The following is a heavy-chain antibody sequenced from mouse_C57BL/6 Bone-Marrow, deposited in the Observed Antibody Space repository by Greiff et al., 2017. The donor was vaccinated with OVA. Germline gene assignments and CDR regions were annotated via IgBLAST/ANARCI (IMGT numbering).Heavy chain of an antibody. Sequence: QVQLQQPGAELVKPGASVKLSCKASGYTFTSYWMQWVKQRPGQGLEWIGEIDPSDSYTNYNQKFKGKATLNVDTSSSTAYMQLSSLTSEDSAVYYCARFGWLPYWGQGTTLTVSS. J-gene: IGHJ2*01. V-gene: IGHV1-50*01. CDR2: IDPSDSYT. D-gene: IGHD2-3*01. CDR3: ARFGWLPY. CDR1: GYTFTSYW.